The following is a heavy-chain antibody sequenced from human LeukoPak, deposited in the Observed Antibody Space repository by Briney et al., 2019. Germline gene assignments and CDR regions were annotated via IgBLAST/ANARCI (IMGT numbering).Heavy chain of an antibody. D-gene: IGHD6-13*01. CDR2: ISGSGGST. CDR3: AKDPYSSSWHDY. J-gene: IGHJ4*02. CDR1: GFTFSSYA. V-gene: IGHV3-23*01. Sequence: GGSLRPSCAASGFTFSSYAMSWVRQAPGKGLEWVSAISGSGGSTYYADSVKGRFTISRDNSKNTLYLQMNSLRAEDTAVYYCAKDPYSSSWHDYWGQGTLVTVSS.